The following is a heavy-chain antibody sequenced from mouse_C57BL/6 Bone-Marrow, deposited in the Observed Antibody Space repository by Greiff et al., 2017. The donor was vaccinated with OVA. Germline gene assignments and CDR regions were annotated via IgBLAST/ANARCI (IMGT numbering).Heavy chain of an antibody. CDR1: GYTFTSYW. Sequence: QVQLQQPGAELVKPGASVTMSCKASGYTFTSYWITWVKQRPGQGLEWIGDIYPGSGSTNYNEKFKSKATLTVDTSSSPAYMQLSSLTSEDAAVYYCARRGTTVVPFAYWGKGTLVTVSA. D-gene: IGHD1-1*01. V-gene: IGHV1-55*01. CDR2: IYPGSGST. CDR3: ARRGTTVVPFAY. J-gene: IGHJ3*01.